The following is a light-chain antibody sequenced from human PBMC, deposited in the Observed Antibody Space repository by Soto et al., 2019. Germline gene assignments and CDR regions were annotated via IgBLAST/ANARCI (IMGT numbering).Light chain of an antibody. V-gene: IGKV3-20*01. CDR3: QQYNNGGIT. CDR1: QSVSSSY. Sequence: EIVLTQSPGTLSLSAGERATLPCRASQSVSSSYLAWYQQKNGQAPRILIYGTSSRDTGIPDRFSGSGSGTEFTLTVSSLQSEDFEVYYCQQYNNGGITFGQGTRLEIK. J-gene: IGKJ5*01. CDR2: GTS.